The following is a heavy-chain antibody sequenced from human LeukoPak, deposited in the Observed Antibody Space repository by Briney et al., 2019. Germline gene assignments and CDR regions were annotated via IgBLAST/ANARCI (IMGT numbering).Heavy chain of an antibody. V-gene: IGHV4-30-2*01. CDR1: GGSISSGGYS. Sequence: SQTLSLTCAVSGGSISSGGYSWSWIWQPPGKGLEWIGYIYHSGSTYYNPSLKSRVTISVDRSKNQFSLKLSSVTAADTAVYYCARVAGYCSGGSCPQNWVRTYYFDYWGQGTLVTVSS. D-gene: IGHD2-15*01. CDR3: ARVAGYCSGGSCPQNWVRTYYFDY. CDR2: IYHSGST. J-gene: IGHJ4*02.